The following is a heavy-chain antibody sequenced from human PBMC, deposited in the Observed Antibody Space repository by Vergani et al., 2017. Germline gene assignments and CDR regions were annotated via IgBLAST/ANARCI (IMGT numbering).Heavy chain of an antibody. D-gene: IGHD2-15*01. J-gene: IGHJ4*02. CDR3: AKVAHCSLANCPPDY. CDR1: GGTFSSYA. V-gene: IGHV1-69*05. CDR2: IIPIFGTA. Sequence: QGQLAQSGAEVKKPGSSVKVSCKASGGTFSSYAISWVRQAPGQGLEWMGRIIPIFGTANYAQKFQGRVTMTRDTSISTAYMELSRLRSDDTAVYYCAKVAHCSLANCPPDYGGQGTLVTVSS.